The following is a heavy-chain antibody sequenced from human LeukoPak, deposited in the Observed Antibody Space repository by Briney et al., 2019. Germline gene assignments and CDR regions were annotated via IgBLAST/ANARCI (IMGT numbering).Heavy chain of an antibody. V-gene: IGHV1-2*02. J-gene: IGHJ3*02. CDR2: INPNSGGT. CDR1: GYTFTSYD. CDR3: ASPIVVVPAARFAFDI. Sequence: GASVKVSCKASGYTFTSYDMHWVRQAPGQGLEWMGWINPNSGGTNYAQKFQGRVTMTRDTSISTAYMELSRLRSDDTAVYYCASPIVVVPAARFAFDIWGQGTMVTVSS. D-gene: IGHD2-2*01.